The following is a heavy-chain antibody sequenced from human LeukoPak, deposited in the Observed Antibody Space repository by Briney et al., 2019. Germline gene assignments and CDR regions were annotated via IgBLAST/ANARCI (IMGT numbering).Heavy chain of an antibody. Sequence: GGSLRLSCAASGFTFIGSAMHWVRQASGKGLEWVGRIRSKANSYATAYAASVKGRFTISRDDSKNMAYLQMNSLRAEDTAVYYCAKDPEYYYGSGSPNNWFDPWGQGTLVTVSS. CDR1: GFTFIGSA. CDR2: IRSKANSYAT. V-gene: IGHV3-73*01. J-gene: IGHJ5*02. D-gene: IGHD3-10*01. CDR3: AKDPEYYYGSGSPNNWFDP.